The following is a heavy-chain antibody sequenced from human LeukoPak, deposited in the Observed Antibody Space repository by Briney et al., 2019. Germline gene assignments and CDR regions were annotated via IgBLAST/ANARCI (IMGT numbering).Heavy chain of an antibody. Sequence: PSETLSLTCTVSGGSISSSSYYWGWIRQPPGKGLEWIGEINHSGSTNYNPTLKSRVTISVDTSKNQFSLKLSSVTAADTAVYYCARHEPFRTMVRGVTNNWFDPWGQGTLVTVSS. CDR2: INHSGST. CDR3: ARHEPFRTMVRGVTNNWFDP. D-gene: IGHD3-10*01. J-gene: IGHJ5*02. CDR1: GGSISSSSYY. V-gene: IGHV4-39*01.